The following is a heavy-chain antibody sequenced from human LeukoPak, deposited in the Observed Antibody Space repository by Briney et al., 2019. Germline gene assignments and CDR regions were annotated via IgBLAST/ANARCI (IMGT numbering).Heavy chain of an antibody. CDR3: ATRRDGYTYFDY. CDR2: IHFSGNT. V-gene: IGHV4-39*01. Sequence: PSETLSLTCTVSGDSIGSSSYFWGWIRQPPGKGLEWIGHIHFSGNTYYIPSLKSRLTMSVDTSKNQFSLNLSSVTAADAAVYYCATRRDGYTYFDYWGQGTPVSVSS. J-gene: IGHJ4*02. CDR1: GDSIGSSSYF. D-gene: IGHD5-24*01.